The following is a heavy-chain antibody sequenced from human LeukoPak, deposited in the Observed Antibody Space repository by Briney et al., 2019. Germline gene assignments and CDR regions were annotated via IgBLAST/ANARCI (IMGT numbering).Heavy chain of an antibody. CDR3: AHRLSVVMADYFDN. CDR1: GFSLSTSGMG. Sequence: SGPTLVNPTQTLTLTCTFSGFSLSTSGMGVGWIRQPPRKALEWLALIYWNDEKRYSPSLKSRLSITKDTSKNQVVLTMTNMDPVDTATYHCAHRLSVVMADYFDNWGQGTQVTVSS. J-gene: IGHJ4*02. D-gene: IGHD2-8*01. V-gene: IGHV2-5*01. CDR2: IYWNDEK.